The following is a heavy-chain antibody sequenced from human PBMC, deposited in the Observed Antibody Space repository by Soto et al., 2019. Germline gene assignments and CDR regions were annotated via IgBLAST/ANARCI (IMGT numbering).Heavy chain of an antibody. CDR3: AREPRGELWFGEEIKNFDY. CDR1: GGSISSSNW. Sequence: PSETLSLTCAVSGGSISSSNWWSWVRQPPGKGLEWIGEIYHSGSTNYNPSLKSRVTISVDKSKNQFSLKLSSVTAADTAVYYCAREPRGELWFGEEIKNFDYWGQGTLVTVSS. J-gene: IGHJ4*02. D-gene: IGHD3-10*01. V-gene: IGHV4-4*02. CDR2: IYHSGST.